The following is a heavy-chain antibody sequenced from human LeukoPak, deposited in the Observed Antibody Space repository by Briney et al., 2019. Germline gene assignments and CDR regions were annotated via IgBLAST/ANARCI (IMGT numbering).Heavy chain of an antibody. CDR1: GGSISSSSYY. CDR3: ARDNSVRDEAWWFNP. J-gene: IGHJ5*02. CDR2: ICYSGST. D-gene: IGHD5-24*01. Sequence: SETLSLTCTVSGGSISSSSYYWGWIRQPPGKGLEWIGSICYSGSTYYNPSLKSRVTISVDKSKNQFSLKVSSVTAEDTAVYYCARDNSVRDEAWWFNPWGQGTLVTVSS. V-gene: IGHV4-39*07.